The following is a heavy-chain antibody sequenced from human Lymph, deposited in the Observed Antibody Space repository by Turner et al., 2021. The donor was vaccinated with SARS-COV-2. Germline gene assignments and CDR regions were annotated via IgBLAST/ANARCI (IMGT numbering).Heavy chain of an antibody. Sequence: EVQLVESGGGLVQPGRSLRLSCAASGFTFDAYAMHWVRQAPGKGLEWVSGISWNSGSIGYADYVKGRFTISRDNAKNSLYLQMNSLRAEDTALYYCAKGRRFGMDVWGQGTTVTVSS. V-gene: IGHV3-9*01. CDR3: AKGRRFGMDV. CDR2: ISWNSGSI. CDR1: GFTFDAYA. J-gene: IGHJ6*02.